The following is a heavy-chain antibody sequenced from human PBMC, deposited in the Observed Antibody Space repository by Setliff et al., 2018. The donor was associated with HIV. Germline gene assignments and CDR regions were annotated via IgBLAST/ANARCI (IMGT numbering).Heavy chain of an antibody. J-gene: IGHJ5*02. CDR3: VRGHCNSDKCWYTWFDP. Sequence: SVKVSCKASNYTLINYGVSWVRQAPGQGLEWMGWIGSYSGYTIYAQKFQDRLTMTTDTSATTASMELRSLRSDDTAVYYCVRGHCNSDKCWYTWFDPWGQGTLVTVSS. CDR1: NYTLINYG. D-gene: IGHD2-2*01. CDR2: IGSYSGYT. V-gene: IGHV1-18*01.